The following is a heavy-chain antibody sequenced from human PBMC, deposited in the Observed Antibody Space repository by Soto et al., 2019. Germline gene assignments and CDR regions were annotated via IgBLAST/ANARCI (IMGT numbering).Heavy chain of an antibody. CDR2: ISGSGGST. V-gene: IGHV3-23*01. Sequence: EVQLLESGGGLVQPGGSLRLSCAASGFTFSSYAMSWVRQAPGKGLEWVSAISGSGGSTYYADSVKGRFTISRDNAKNTLYLQRNSLRAEDTAVYYCATDTSRMTADYWGQGTLVTVSS. CDR3: ATDTSRMTADY. D-gene: IGHD5-18*01. CDR1: GFTFSSYA. J-gene: IGHJ4*02.